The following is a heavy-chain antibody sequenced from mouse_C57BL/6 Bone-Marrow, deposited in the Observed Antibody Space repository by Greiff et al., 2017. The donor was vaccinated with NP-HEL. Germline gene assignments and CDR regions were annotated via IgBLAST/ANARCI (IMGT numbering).Heavy chain of an antibody. V-gene: IGHV1-62-2*01. CDR2: FYPGSGSI. Sequence: VQLKQSGAELVNPGASVKLSCKASGYTFPEYTIHWVKQRSGQGLEWIGWFYPGSGSIKYNENFKGKATLTADKSSSTVYMDLSRLTTEDSAVYFCARHGDYFGSSYGYFDVWGTGTTVTVTS. J-gene: IGHJ1*03. D-gene: IGHD1-1*01. CDR1: GYTFPEYT. CDR3: ARHGDYFGSSYGYFDV.